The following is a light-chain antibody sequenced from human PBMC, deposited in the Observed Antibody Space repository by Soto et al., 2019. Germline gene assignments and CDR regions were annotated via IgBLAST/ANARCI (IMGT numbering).Light chain of an antibody. CDR1: QSVSSSY. CDR3: QQYGSSWT. V-gene: IGKV3-20*01. Sequence: EIVLTQSPGTLSLSPGERATLSCRASQSVSSSYLAWYQQKPGQAPSLLIYGASSRATGIPDRFSGSGSGTYFTLTISRLETEDFAVYFCQQYGSSWTFGQGTKGEIK. J-gene: IGKJ1*01. CDR2: GAS.